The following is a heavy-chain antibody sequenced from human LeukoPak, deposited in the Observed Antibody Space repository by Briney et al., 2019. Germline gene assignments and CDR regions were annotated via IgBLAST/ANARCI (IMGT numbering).Heavy chain of an antibody. D-gene: IGHD6-13*01. CDR2: FSRSGPDT. CDR1: GFTCGSSA. V-gene: IGHV3-23*01. Sequence: VGLLRLSYVASGFTCGSSAMSWVRQAPGKEPEWVSTFSRSGPDTYYADSVKGRFTIFRDNSKNTLYLQMNSLRAEDTAVYYCAKGSLGSWYYFDYWGQGTLVTVSS. J-gene: IGHJ4*02. CDR3: AKGSLGSWYYFDY.